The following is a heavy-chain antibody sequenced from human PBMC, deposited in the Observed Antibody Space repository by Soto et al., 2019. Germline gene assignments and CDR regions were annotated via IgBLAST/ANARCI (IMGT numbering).Heavy chain of an antibody. CDR1: GYTFTSYG. Sequence: ASVKVSCKASGYTFTSYGISWVRQAPGQGLEWMGWISAYNGNTNYAQKLQGRVTMTTDTSTSTAYMELRSLRSDDTAVYYCARDLDCSSTSCYNNWFDPWGQGTLVTVSS. V-gene: IGHV1-18*01. D-gene: IGHD2-2*02. CDR3: ARDLDCSSTSCYNNWFDP. J-gene: IGHJ5*02. CDR2: ISAYNGNT.